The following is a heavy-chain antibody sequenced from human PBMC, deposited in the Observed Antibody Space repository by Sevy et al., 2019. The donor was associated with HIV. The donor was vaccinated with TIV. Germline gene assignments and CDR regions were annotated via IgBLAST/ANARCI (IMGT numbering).Heavy chain of an antibody. CDR3: ARGPKDYGDFTGAFDI. Sequence: ASVKVSCKASGYTFTSYYMHWVRQAPGQGLEWMGIINPSGGSTSYAQKFQGRVTMTRDTSTSTVYMELGSLRSEDTAVYYCARGPKDYGDFTGAFDIWGQGTMVTVSS. J-gene: IGHJ3*02. CDR2: INPSGGST. D-gene: IGHD4-17*01. CDR1: GYTFTSYY. V-gene: IGHV1-46*03.